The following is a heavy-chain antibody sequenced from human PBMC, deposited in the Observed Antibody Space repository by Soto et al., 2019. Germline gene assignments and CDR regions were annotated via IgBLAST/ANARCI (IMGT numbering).Heavy chain of an antibody. Sequence: PGGSLRLSCAASGFTFSSYSMNWVRQAPGKGLEWVSSISSSSSYIYYADSVKGRFTISRDNAKNSLYLQMNSLRVEDTAVYYCAREVKELERHAAFDIWGQGTMVTVSS. CDR2: ISSSSSYI. D-gene: IGHD1-1*01. J-gene: IGHJ3*02. V-gene: IGHV3-21*01. CDR3: AREVKELERHAAFDI. CDR1: GFTFSSYS.